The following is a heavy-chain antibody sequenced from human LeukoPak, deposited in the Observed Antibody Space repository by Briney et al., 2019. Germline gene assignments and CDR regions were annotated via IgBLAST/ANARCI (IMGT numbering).Heavy chain of an antibody. CDR1: GFTFSSYA. CDR3: ARKGIGSSRYQNMDV. V-gene: IGHV3-23*01. D-gene: IGHD6-25*01. Sequence: HGRSLRLSCAASGFTFSSYAMSWVRQAPGKGPEWVSTISIDGGRTYYADSVKGRFTVSRDTSKNTLYLQMNSLRAEDTAVYYCARKGIGSSRYQNMDVWGKGTTVTVSS. CDR2: ISIDGGRT. J-gene: IGHJ6*03.